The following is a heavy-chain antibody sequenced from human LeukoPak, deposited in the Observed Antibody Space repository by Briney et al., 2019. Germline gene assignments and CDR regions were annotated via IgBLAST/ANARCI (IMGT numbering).Heavy chain of an antibody. CDR3: ARSRGSYFYYFDY. CDR2: INWNGGST. V-gene: IGHV3-20*04. D-gene: IGHD1-26*01. CDR1: GFTFSSYS. Sequence: GGSLRLSCAASGFTFSSYSLNWVRQAPGKGLEWVSGINWNGGSTGYADSVKGRFTISRDNAKNSLYLQMNSLRAEDTALYYCARSRGSYFYYFDYWGQGTLVTVSS. J-gene: IGHJ4*02.